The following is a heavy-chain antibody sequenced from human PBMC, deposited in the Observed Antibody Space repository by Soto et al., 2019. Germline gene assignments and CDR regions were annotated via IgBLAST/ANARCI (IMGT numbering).Heavy chain of an antibody. CDR3: ARVPTP. CDR1: GGSISSGGYS. Sequence: PSETLSLTCGVSGGSISSGGYSWSWIRQPPGKGLEWIGYIYHSGSTYYNPSLKSRVTISVDRSKNQFSLKLNSMTDADTAVYYCARVPTPWGQGTLVTVSS. V-gene: IGHV4-30-2*01. CDR2: IYHSGST. J-gene: IGHJ5*02.